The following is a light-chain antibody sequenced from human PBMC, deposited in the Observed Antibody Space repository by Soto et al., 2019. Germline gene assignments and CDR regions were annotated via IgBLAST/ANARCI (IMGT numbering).Light chain of an antibody. V-gene: IGKV1-8*01. CDR3: QQYYSYPTRT. Sequence: AIRMTQSPSSLSASTGDRVTITCRASQGISSYLAWYQQKPGTAPKLLIYAASTLQSGVPSRFSGSGSGTDFTLTISCLQSEDFATYYCQQYYSYPTRTFGQGTRLEIK. J-gene: IGKJ5*01. CDR1: QGISSY. CDR2: AAS.